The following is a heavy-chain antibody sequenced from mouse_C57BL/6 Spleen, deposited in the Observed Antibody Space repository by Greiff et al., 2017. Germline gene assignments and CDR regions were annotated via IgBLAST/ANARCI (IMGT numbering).Heavy chain of an antibody. CDR2: INPGSGGT. J-gene: IGHJ4*01. CDR3: ARGTGTHYAMDY. V-gene: IGHV1-54*01. CDR1: GYAFTNYL. Sequence: VQLQQSGAELVRPGTSVKVSCKASGYAFTNYLIEWVKQRPGQGLEWIGVINPGSGGTNYNEKFKGKATLTADKSSSTAYMQRSSLTSEDSAVYFWARGTGTHYAMDYWGQGTSVTVSS. D-gene: IGHD4-1*01.